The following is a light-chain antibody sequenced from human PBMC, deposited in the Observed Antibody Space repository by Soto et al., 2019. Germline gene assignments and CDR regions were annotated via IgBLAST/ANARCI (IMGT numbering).Light chain of an antibody. CDR3: QQYEAYPLT. CDR1: QSISSW. Sequence: DIQLTQSPSTLSASVGDRATITCRASQSISSWLAWYQQKPGKAPTLLVYKASSLESGVTSRFSGSGSRKEFTLTISTLQPDDFATYYCQQYEAYPLTFGGGTKVEI. V-gene: IGKV1-5*03. J-gene: IGKJ4*01. CDR2: KAS.